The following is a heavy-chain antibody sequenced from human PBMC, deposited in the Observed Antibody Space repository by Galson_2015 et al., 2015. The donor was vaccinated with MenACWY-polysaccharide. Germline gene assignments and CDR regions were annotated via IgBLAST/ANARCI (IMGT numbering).Heavy chain of an antibody. V-gene: IGHV3-23*05. Sequence: SLRLSCAASGFSFSANGMSWVRQAPGRGLEWVSDINSRSTTVHYVDSVKGRYTMSRDNSKNTLHLQMNSLRAEDTAVYYCAKMRGPGSHYDYGMGVWGQGTTVTVSS. CDR2: INSRSTTV. J-gene: IGHJ6*02. CDR1: GFSFSANG. CDR3: AKMRGPGSHYDYGMGV. D-gene: IGHD3-10*01.